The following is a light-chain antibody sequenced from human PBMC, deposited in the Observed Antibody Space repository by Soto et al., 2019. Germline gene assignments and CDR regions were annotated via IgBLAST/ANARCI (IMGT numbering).Light chain of an antibody. CDR1: SRDVGNYNY. Sequence: QSVLTQPRSVSGSPGQSVTISCTGTSRDVGNYNYVSWYQQFPGKAPKLMIYDSNQRPSGVPHRFSGSKSGNTASLTISGLQPEDEADYHCCSYAGAYTVIFGGGTQLTVL. CDR3: CSYAGAYTVI. V-gene: IGLV2-11*01. CDR2: DSN. J-gene: IGLJ2*01.